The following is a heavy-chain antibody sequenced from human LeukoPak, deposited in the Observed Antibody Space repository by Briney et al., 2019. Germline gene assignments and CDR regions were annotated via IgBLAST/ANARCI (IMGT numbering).Heavy chain of an antibody. V-gene: IGHV3-23*01. CDR2: IGSDGNK. CDR3: ARDIQLST. D-gene: IGHD5-24*01. CDR1: GFTFSDCA. Sequence: PGGSLRLSCVASGFTFSDCAMTWVRQAPGKGLEWVSSIGSDGNKHFSESVRGRFAISRDNSKNTLFLQMSSLRAEDTAIYYCARDIQLSTWGLGTMVTVSS. J-gene: IGHJ3*01.